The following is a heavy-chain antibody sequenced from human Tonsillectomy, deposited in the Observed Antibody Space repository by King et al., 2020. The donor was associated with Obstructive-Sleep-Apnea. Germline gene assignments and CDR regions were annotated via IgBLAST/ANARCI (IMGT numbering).Heavy chain of an antibody. D-gene: IGHD3-9*01. CDR2: IYYSGST. CDR3: ARASEEYYDILTGYRSYYFDY. V-gene: IGHV4-59*01. Sequence: QLQESGPGLVKPSETLSLTCTVSGGSISSYYWSWIRQPPGKGLEWIGYIYYSGSTNYNPSLKSRVTTSVDMSKNQFSLKLSSVTAADTAGYYCARASEEYYDILTGYRSYYFDYWGQGTLVTVSS. CDR1: GGSISSYY. J-gene: IGHJ4*02.